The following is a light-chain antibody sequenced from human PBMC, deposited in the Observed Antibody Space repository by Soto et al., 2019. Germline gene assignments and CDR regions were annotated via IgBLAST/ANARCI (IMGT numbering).Light chain of an antibody. Sequence: EVVLTQSPGTLSLSPEERATLSCRASENVSNNYLAWYQQKPGQAPRPLIFGSSDRAAGIPDRFSGSGSGTDFTLTISRLEPEDFAVYYCQQYGSSPPYTFGQGTKLEIK. CDR2: GSS. J-gene: IGKJ2*01. V-gene: IGKV3-20*01. CDR3: QQYGSSPPYT. CDR1: ENVSNNY.